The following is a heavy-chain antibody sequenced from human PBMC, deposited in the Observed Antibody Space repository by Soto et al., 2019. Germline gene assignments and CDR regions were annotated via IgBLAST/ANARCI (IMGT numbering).Heavy chain of an antibody. V-gene: IGHV4-61*01. CDR3: AKVSLGYCSSTSCYFLDY. CDR2: IYYSGST. CDR1: GGSVSSGSYY. J-gene: IGHJ4*02. D-gene: IGHD2-2*01. Sequence: SETLSLTCTVSGGSVSSGSYYWSWIRQPPGKGLEWIGYIYYSGSTNYNPSLKSRVTISVDTSKNQFSLRAEDTAVYYCAKVSLGYCSSTSCYFLDYWGQGTLVTVSS.